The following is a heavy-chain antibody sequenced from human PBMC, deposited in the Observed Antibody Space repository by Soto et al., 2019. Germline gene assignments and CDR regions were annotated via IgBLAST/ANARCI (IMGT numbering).Heavy chain of an antibody. V-gene: IGHV3-7*01. J-gene: IGHJ4*02. D-gene: IGHD1-7*01. CDR2: VKQDGSGK. CDR1: GITFSNYW. Sequence: EVHLVESGGGLVQPGGSLRLSCAASGITFSNYWMTWVRQAPGKGLEWVANVKQDGSGKYYVDSVTGRFTVSRDNAKNSLYLQMNSLRAEDTALYYCATAGVGRTTGDFEYWGQGTLVTVSS. CDR3: ATAGVGRTTGDFEY.